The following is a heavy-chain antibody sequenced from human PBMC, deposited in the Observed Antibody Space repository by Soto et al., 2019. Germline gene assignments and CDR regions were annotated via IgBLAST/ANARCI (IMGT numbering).Heavy chain of an antibody. J-gene: IGHJ4*02. CDR2: ISSNGGTT. Sequence: EVQLVESGGGLVQPGGSLRLSCAASGFTFSTYPMHWVRQAPGKGLEYVSVISSNGGTTYYANSVKGRFTISRDNSKNTLYLQMGSLRPEDMAVYYCARIVVAAGSDYWGQGTLVTVSS. D-gene: IGHD2-15*01. CDR1: GFTFSTYP. CDR3: ARIVVAAGSDY. V-gene: IGHV3-64*01.